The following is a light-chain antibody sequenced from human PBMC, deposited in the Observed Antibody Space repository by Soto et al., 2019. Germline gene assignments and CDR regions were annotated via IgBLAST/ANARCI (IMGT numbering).Light chain of an antibody. J-gene: IGKJ3*01. V-gene: IGKV3-15*01. CDR2: GVS. CDR1: QSVSVN. CDR3: QQYNDWPFT. Sequence: EIVLTQSPATLSFSPGERATLSCRASQSVSVNLAWYQQKPGQAPRLLIYGVSTRATGIPARFSGSESGTEFTLTISSLQSEDFAVYYCQQYNDWPFTFGPGTKVDIK.